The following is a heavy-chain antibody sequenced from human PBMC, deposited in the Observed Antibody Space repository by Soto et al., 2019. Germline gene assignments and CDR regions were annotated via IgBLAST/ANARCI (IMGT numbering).Heavy chain of an antibody. CDR3: ARDYYDISGYYSYYFDY. J-gene: IGHJ4*02. CDR1: GGTFSSYA. CDR2: IIPIFGTA. D-gene: IGHD3-22*01. V-gene: IGHV1-69*01. Sequence: QVQLVQSGAEVKKPGSSVKVSCKASGGTFSSYAISWVRQAPGQGLEWMGGIIPIFGTANYAQKFQGRVTITADESTSTAYMELSSLRSEDTAVYYCARDYYDISGYYSYYFDYWGQGTLVTVSS.